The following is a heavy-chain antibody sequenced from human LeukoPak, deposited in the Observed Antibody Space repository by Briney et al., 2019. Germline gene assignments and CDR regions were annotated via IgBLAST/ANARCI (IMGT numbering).Heavy chain of an antibody. V-gene: IGHV3-49*04. CDR2: IRSKANGGTT. D-gene: IGHD3-16*01. CDR1: GFTFSSYG. J-gene: IGHJ4*02. CDR3: TSDMITFGGVTPYYFDY. Sequence: GGSLRLSCAASGFTFSSYGMHWVRQAPGKGLEWVGFIRSKANGGTTEYAASVKGRFTISRDDSKSIAYLQMNSLKTEDTAVYYCTSDMITFGGVTPYYFDYWGQGTLVTVSS.